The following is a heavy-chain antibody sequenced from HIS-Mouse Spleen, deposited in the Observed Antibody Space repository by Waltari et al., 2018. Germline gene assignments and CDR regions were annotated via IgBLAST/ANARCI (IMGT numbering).Heavy chain of an antibody. CDR1: GFTFSSSA. CDR3: ARERGAVAKSYFDY. CDR2: ISYDGSNK. Sequence: QVQLVESGGGVVQPGRSLRLSCHASGFTFSSSAMHWVRQAPGKGLEWVAVISYDGSNKYYADSVKGRFTISRDNSKNTLYLQMNSLRAEDTAVYYCARERGAVAKSYFDYWGQGTLVTVSS. J-gene: IGHJ4*02. D-gene: IGHD6-19*01. V-gene: IGHV3-30-3*01.